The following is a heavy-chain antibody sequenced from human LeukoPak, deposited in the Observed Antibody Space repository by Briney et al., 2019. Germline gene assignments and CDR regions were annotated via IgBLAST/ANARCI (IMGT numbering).Heavy chain of an antibody. CDR3: ARAPVRGVIIYFDY. D-gene: IGHD3-10*01. V-gene: IGHV4-38-2*01. J-gene: IGHJ4*02. CDR1: GYSISSGYY. Sequence: SKTLSLTCAVSGYSISSGYYWGWIRQPPGKGLEWIGSIYHSGSTYYNPSLKSRVTISVDTSKNQFSLKLSSVTAADTAVYYCARAPVRGVIIYFDYWGQGTLVTVSS. CDR2: IYHSGST.